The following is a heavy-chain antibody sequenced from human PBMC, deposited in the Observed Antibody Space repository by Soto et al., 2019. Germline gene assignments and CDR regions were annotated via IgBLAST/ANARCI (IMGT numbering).Heavy chain of an antibody. CDR3: ARAPRLRFLEWLLPEQLDY. V-gene: IGHV3-30-3*01. CDR1: GFTFSSYA. D-gene: IGHD3-3*01. J-gene: IGHJ4*02. Sequence: GGSLRLSCAASGFTFSSYAMHWVRQAPGKGLEWVAVISYDGSNKYYADSVKGRFTISRDNSKNTLYLQMNSLRAEDTAVYYCARAPRLRFLEWLLPEQLDYWGQGTLVTVSS. CDR2: ISYDGSNK.